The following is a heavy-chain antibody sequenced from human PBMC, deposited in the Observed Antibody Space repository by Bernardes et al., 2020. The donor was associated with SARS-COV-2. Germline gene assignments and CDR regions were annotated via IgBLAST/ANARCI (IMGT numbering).Heavy chain of an antibody. CDR2: ISAYNGNT. V-gene: IGHV1-18*01. CDR1: GYTFTSYG. CDR3: ARAMDIVATIGDYVWGSYRPLGY. Sequence: AAVQVPCKASGYTFTSYGISWVRQAPGQELEWMGWISAYNGNTNYAQKLQGRVTMTTDTSTSTAYMELRSLRSDDTAVYYCARAMDIVATIGDYVWGSYRPLGYWGQGTLVTVSS. D-gene: IGHD3-16*02. J-gene: IGHJ4*02.